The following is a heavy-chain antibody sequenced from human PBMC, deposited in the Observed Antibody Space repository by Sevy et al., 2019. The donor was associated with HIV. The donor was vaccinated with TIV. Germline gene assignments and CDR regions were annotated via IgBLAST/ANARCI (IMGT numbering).Heavy chain of an antibody. CDR2: ISGSSSAI. Sequence: GGSLRLSCAASGFSVSSNYMSWIRQAPGKGLEWISYISGSSSAIVYADSVKGRFAISRNNAKNSLYLHMDNLRAEDTAVYFCVGRPYSSAYSWSYHFDYWGQGTLVTVSS. CDR1: GFSVSSNY. J-gene: IGHJ4*02. D-gene: IGHD3-16*01. V-gene: IGHV3-11*01. CDR3: VGRPYSSAYSWSYHFDY.